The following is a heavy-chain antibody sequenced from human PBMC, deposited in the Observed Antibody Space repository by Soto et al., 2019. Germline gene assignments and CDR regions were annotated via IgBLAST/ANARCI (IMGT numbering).Heavy chain of an antibody. J-gene: IGHJ5*02. D-gene: IGHD1-26*01. CDR1: GGTFSSYA. V-gene: IGHV1-69*06. Sequence: QVQLVQSGAEVKKPGSSVKVSCKASGGTFSSYAISWVRQAPGQGLEWVGGIIPIFGTANYAQKFQGRVTINADKSTSTAYMELSSLRSEDTAVYYCADGGWELQGADWFDPWGQGTLVTVSS. CDR3: ADGGWELQGADWFDP. CDR2: IIPIFGTA.